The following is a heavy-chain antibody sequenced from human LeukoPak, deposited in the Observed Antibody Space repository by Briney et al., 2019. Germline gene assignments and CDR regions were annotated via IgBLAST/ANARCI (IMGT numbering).Heavy chain of an antibody. V-gene: IGHV3-11*04. Sequence: GGSLRLSCAASGFTFSDYYMSWIRQAPGKGLEWVSYISSSGSTIYYADSVKGRFTISRDNAKNSLYLQMNSLRAEDTAVYYCARDRRYCSSTSCPYAFDIWRQGTMVTVSS. CDR2: ISSSGSTI. D-gene: IGHD2-2*01. CDR1: GFTFSDYY. CDR3: ARDRRYCSSTSCPYAFDI. J-gene: IGHJ3*02.